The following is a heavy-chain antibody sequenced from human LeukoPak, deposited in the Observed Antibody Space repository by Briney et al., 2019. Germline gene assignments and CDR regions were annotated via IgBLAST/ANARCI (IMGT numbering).Heavy chain of an antibody. CDR1: GFTFSSYS. V-gene: IGHV3-7*01. CDR3: AREEYSDHLW. J-gene: IGHJ4*02. Sequence: GGSLRLSCAASGFTFSSYSMNWVRQAPGKGLEWVANIKQDGSEKYNVDSVKGRFTISRDNAKNSLYLQMNSLRAEDTAVYYCAREEYSDHLWWGQGTLVTVSS. CDR2: IKQDGSEK. D-gene: IGHD4-17*01.